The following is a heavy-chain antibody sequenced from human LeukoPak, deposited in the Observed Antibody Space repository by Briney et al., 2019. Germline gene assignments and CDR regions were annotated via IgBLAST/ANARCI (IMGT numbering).Heavy chain of an antibody. CDR2: ISSSSSYI. CDR3: ARDNCSSTSCYIRAFQH. D-gene: IGHD2-2*02. Sequence: GGSLRLSCAASGFTFSSYSMNWVRQAPGKGLEWVSSISSSSSYIYYADSVKGRFTISRDNAKNSLCLQMNSLRAEDTAVYYCARDNCSSTSCYIRAFQHWGQGTLVTVSS. V-gene: IGHV3-21*01. CDR1: GFTFSSYS. J-gene: IGHJ1*01.